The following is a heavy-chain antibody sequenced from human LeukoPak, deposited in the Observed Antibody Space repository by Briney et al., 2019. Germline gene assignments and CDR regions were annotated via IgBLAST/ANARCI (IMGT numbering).Heavy chain of an antibody. CDR3: SRVLSSRGYDPFDY. V-gene: IGHV4-34*01. CDR1: GGSFSGYY. J-gene: IGHJ4*02. D-gene: IGHD5-12*01. Sequence: SETLSLTCAVYGGSFSGYYWSWIRQPPGKGLEWIGSIYYSGSTYYNPSLKSRVTISVDTSKNQFSLKLSSVTAADTAVYYCSRVLSSRGYDPFDYWDQGTLVNVSS. CDR2: IYYSGST.